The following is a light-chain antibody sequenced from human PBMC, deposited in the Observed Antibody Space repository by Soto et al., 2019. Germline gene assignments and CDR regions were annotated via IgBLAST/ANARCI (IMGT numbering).Light chain of an antibody. V-gene: IGLV2-11*01. Sequence: QSVLTQPRSVSGSPGQSVTISCTGTSSDVGYYNYVSWYQQYPGKAPKLMIYDVSKRPSGVPDRFSGSKSGNTASLTISGLQAEDEADYHCCSYAGSYTYVVFGGGTKLTV. CDR2: DVS. J-gene: IGLJ2*01. CDR1: SSDVGYYNY. CDR3: CSYAGSYTYVV.